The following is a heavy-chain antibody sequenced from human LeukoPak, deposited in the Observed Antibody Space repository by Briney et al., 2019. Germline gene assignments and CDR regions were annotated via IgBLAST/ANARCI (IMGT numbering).Heavy chain of an antibody. CDR1: GYTFTSYG. D-gene: IGHD7-27*01. J-gene: IGHJ3*02. Sequence: GASVKVSCKASGYTFTSYGISWVRQAPGQGLEWMGGIIPIFGTANYAQKFQGRVTITADESTSTAYMELSSLRSEDTAVYYCARGANWGRVGAFDIWGQGTMVTVSS. CDR3: ARGANWGRVGAFDI. V-gene: IGHV1-69*13. CDR2: IIPIFGTA.